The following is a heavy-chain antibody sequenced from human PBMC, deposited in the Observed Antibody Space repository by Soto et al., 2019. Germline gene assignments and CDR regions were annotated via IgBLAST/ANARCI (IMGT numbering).Heavy chain of an antibody. CDR2: IIPIFGTA. Sequence: QVQLVQSGAEVKKPGSSVKVSCKASGGTFSSYAISWVRQAPGQGLEWMGGIIPIFGTANYAQKFQGRVTITADEGTSTAYMERSSLRSEDTAVYYCARDRGYSYGYSYDYYGMDVWGQGTTVTVSS. D-gene: IGHD5-18*01. V-gene: IGHV1-69*01. CDR3: ARDRGYSYGYSYDYYGMDV. CDR1: GGTFSSYA. J-gene: IGHJ6*02.